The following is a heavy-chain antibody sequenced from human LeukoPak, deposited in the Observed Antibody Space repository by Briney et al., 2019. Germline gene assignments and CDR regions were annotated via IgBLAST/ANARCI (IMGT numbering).Heavy chain of an antibody. D-gene: IGHD1-26*01. V-gene: IGHV1-2*02. CDR1: GYTFTGYY. J-gene: IGHJ4*02. CDR3: ARDAVGATLVDY. CDR2: INPNSGGA. Sequence: ASVKVSCKASGYTFTGYYMHWVRQAPGQGLEWMGWINPNSGGANYAQKFQGRVTMTRDTSISTAYMELSRLRSDDTAAYYCARDAVGATLVDYWGQGTLVTVSS.